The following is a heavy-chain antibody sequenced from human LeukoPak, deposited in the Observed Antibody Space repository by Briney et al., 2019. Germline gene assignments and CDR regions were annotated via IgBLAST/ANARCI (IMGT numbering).Heavy chain of an antibody. D-gene: IGHD3-10*01. Sequence: GGSLRLSCAASGFTFSSYSMNWVRQAPGKGLEWVSSISSSSSYIYYADSVKGRFTISRDNAKNSLYLQTNSLRAEDTAVYYCAREEVLWFGELYGMDVWGQGTTVTVSS. CDR3: AREEVLWFGELYGMDV. J-gene: IGHJ6*02. CDR1: GFTFSSYS. CDR2: ISSSSSYI. V-gene: IGHV3-21*01.